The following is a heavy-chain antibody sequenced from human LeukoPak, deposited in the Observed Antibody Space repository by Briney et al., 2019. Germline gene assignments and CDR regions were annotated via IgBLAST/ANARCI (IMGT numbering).Heavy chain of an antibody. CDR1: GGSISSSNW. CDR2: IHRSGST. Sequence: SGTLSLTCAVSGGSISSSNWWSWVRQPPGKGLEWIGEIHRSGSTNYNPSLKSRVTTSVDKSKNQFSLKLSSVTAADTAVYYCVRAGYGGNSADYWGQGTLVTVSS. CDR3: VRAGYGGNSADY. J-gene: IGHJ4*02. V-gene: IGHV4-4*02. D-gene: IGHD4-23*01.